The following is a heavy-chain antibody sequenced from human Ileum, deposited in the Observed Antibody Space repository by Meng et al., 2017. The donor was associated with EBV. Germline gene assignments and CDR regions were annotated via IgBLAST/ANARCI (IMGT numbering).Heavy chain of an antibody. V-gene: IGHV4-4*03. CDR3: SRRLYDSSGYYPFDY. J-gene: IGHJ4*02. CDR1: GASINRTAAISISYW. CDR2: SHLRGCT. Sequence: RPGLAKAPATLSAPYAVSGASINRTAAISISYWWAWARQPPGKGLELIWESHLRGCTNDNPSLKSRASISVDKFRNPVSLTLISVTAADTAVYYCSRRLYDSSGYYPFDYWGQGTLVTVSS. D-gene: IGHD3-22*01.